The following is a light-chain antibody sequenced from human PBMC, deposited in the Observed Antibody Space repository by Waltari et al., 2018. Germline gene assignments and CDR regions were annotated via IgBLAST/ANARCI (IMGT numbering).Light chain of an antibody. J-gene: IGKJ1*01. V-gene: IGKV3-20*01. Sequence: ENVLTQSPGTLSLSPGGRATLSCRASESVSVDYLAWYQQKPGQAPRLLIYDASTRATGVPDRFSGSGSGTDFTLTISRLEPEEFAVYYCQQYGSLPWTFGQGTKVDIK. CDR1: ESVSVDY. CDR3: QQYGSLPWT. CDR2: DAS.